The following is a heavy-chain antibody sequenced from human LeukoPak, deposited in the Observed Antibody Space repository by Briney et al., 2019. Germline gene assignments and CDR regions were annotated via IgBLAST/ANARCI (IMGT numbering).Heavy chain of an antibody. CDR2: ISYDGSNR. CDR3: ARGRGVGEQWLLRGYFDY. J-gene: IGHJ4*02. V-gene: IGHV3-30-3*01. D-gene: IGHD6-19*01. Sequence: GGSLRLSCVASGFIFSSYAMHWVRQAPGKGLEWVAVISYDGSNRYYADSVKGRFTISRDSSKNTLYLQMNSLRVEDTALYYCARGRGVGEQWLLRGYFDYWGQGTLVTVSS. CDR1: GFIFSSYA.